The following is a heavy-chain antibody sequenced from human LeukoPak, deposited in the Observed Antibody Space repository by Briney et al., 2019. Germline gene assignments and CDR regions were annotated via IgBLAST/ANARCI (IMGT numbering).Heavy chain of an antibody. D-gene: IGHD3-22*01. Sequence: ASVKVSCKASGYTFTSYGISWVRQAPGQGLEWMGWISAYNGNTNYAQKLQGRVTMTTDTSTSTAYMELRSLRSDDTAVYYCARGRGYYYDSSGRNFDYWGQGTLVTVSS. CDR3: ARGRGYYYDSSGRNFDY. V-gene: IGHV1-18*01. J-gene: IGHJ4*02. CDR2: ISAYNGNT. CDR1: GYTFTSYG.